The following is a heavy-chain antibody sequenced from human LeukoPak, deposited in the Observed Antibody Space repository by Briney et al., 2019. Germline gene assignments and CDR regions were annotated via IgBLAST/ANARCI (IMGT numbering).Heavy chain of an antibody. Sequence: TGGSLRLSCAASGFTVSSSYMSWVRQAPGKGLEWVSVIYSGGSTYYADSVKGRFTISRDNSKNTLYLQMNSLRAEDTAVYYCARATYYYDSSGYSERNWYFDLWGRGTLVTVSS. V-gene: IGHV3-53*01. CDR2: IYSGGST. J-gene: IGHJ2*01. D-gene: IGHD3-22*01. CDR1: GFTVSSSY. CDR3: ARATYYYDSSGYSERNWYFDL.